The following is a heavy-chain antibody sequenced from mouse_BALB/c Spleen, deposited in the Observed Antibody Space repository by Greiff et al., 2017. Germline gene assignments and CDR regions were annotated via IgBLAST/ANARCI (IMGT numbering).Heavy chain of an antibody. CDR1: GFTFSSFG. J-gene: IGHJ3*01. D-gene: IGHD1-1*02. CDR3: ARRHDMGAWFAY. V-gene: IGHV5-17*02. Sequence: EVQLQESGGGLVQPGGSRKLSCAASGFTFSSFGMHWVRQAPEKGLEWVAYISSGSSTIYYADTVKGRFTISRDNPKNTLFLQMTSLRSEDTAMYYCARRHDMGAWFAYWGQGTLVTVSA. CDR2: ISSGSSTI.